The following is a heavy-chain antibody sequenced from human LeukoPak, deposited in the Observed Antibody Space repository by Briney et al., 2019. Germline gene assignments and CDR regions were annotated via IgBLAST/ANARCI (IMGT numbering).Heavy chain of an antibody. CDR3: AREPTASGPKDIVAYPNWFDP. J-gene: IGHJ5*02. V-gene: IGHV4-61*02. D-gene: IGHD5-12*01. CDR2: IYTSGST. Sequence: ASQTLSLTCTVSGGSISSGSYYWSWIRQPAGKGLEWIGRIYTSGSTNYNPSLKSRVTISVDTSKNQFSLKLSSVTAADTAVYYCAREPTASGPKDIVAYPNWFDPWGQGTLVTVSS. CDR1: GGSISSGSYY.